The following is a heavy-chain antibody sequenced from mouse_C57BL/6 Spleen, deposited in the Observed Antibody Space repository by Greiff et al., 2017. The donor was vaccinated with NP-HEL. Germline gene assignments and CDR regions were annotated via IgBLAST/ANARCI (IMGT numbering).Heavy chain of an antibody. CDR3: ADFYYYL. J-gene: IGHJ2*01. D-gene: IGHD1-1*01. CDR2: IDPSDSYT. CDR1: GYTFTSYW. Sequence: QVQLKQPGAELVRPGTSVKLSCKASGYTFTSYWMHWVKQRPGQGLEWIGVIDPSDSYTNYNQKFKGKATLTVDTSSSTAYMQLSSLTSEDSAVYYCADFYYYLWGQGTTLTVSS. V-gene: IGHV1-59*01.